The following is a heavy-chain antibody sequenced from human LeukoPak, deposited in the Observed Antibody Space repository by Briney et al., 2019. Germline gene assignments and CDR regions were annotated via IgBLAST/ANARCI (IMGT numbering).Heavy chain of an antibody. V-gene: IGHV4-4*07. CDR3: ARVYYHDSSGYLDAFDI. J-gene: IGHJ3*02. CDR1: GGSISSYY. CDR2: IYTSGST. Sequence: SETLSLTCTVSGGSISSYYWSWIRQPAGKGLEWIGRIYTSGSTNYNPSLKSRVTMSVDTSKNQFSLKLSSVTAADTAVYYCARVYYHDSSGYLDAFDIWGQGTMVTVSS. D-gene: IGHD3-22*01.